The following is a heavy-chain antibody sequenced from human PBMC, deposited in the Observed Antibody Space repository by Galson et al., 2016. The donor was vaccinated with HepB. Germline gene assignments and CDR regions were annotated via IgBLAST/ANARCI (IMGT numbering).Heavy chain of an antibody. Sequence: CLRLSCAASGFTFSSYAMSWVRQAPGKGLEWVSGISGSGGSTYYADSVKGRFTISSDNSKNTLYVQMNSLRAEDTAVYYCAKDGWFGELSKFDYWGQGTLVTVSS. V-gene: IGHV3-23*01. CDR1: GFTFSSYA. CDR2: ISGSGGST. D-gene: IGHD3-10*01. J-gene: IGHJ4*02. CDR3: AKDGWFGELSKFDY.